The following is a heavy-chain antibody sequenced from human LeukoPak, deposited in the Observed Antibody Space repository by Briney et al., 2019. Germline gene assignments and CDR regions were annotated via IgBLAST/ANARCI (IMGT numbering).Heavy chain of an antibody. CDR1: GFTFSRSW. D-gene: IGHD3-10*01. CDR2: ISSSGSTI. V-gene: IGHV3-48*03. J-gene: IGHJ4*02. CDR3: ARVLWFGDNYFDY. Sequence: GGSLRLSCAASGFTFSRSWMSWVRQAPGKGLEWVSYISSSGSTIYYADSVKGRFTISRDNAKNSLYLQMNSLRAEDTAVYYCARVLWFGDNYFDYWGQGTLVTVSS.